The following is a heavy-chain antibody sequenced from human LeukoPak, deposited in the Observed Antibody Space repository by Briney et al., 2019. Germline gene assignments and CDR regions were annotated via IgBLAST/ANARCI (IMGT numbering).Heavy chain of an antibody. CDR1: GGTFSSYA. V-gene: IGHV1-69*04. CDR3: ARAPHNSSSWFDP. CDR2: IIPILGIA. J-gene: IGHJ5*02. Sequence: ASVKVSCKASGGTFSSYAISWVRQAPGQGLEWMGRIIPILGIANYAQKFQGRVTITADKSTSTAYMELRSLRSDDTAVYYCARAPHNSSSWFDPWGQGTLVTVSS. D-gene: IGHD6-13*01.